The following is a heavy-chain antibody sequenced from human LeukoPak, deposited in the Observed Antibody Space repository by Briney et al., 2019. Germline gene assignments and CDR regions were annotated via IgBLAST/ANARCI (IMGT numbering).Heavy chain of an antibody. J-gene: IGHJ4*02. Sequence: PGGSLRLSCAASGYMFNTYYMSWIRQSPEKGLEWLSYISHSGSTIYYADSVKGRFTISRDNAKNSLYLQMNSLRAEDTAVYYCARVIRAIQLWLWDFDYWGQGTLVTVSS. V-gene: IGHV3-11*04. CDR3: ARVIRAIQLWLWDFDY. D-gene: IGHD5-18*01. CDR2: ISHSGSTI. CDR1: GYMFNTYY.